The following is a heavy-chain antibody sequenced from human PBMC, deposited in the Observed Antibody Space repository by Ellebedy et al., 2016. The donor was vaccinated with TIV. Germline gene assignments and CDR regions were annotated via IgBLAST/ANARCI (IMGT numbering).Heavy chain of an antibody. CDR1: GFTFSNYA. V-gene: IGHV3-30-3*01. CDR2: ISYDGTNK. J-gene: IGHJ3*02. CDR3: ATARSDSGSALWAFDM. D-gene: IGHD3-10*01. Sequence: GESLKISCAASGFTFSNYAMHWVRQAPGKGLEWVAIISYDGTNKYYADSVKGRFTISRDNSKNTLYLQMNSLRAEDTAFYYCATARSDSGSALWAFDMWGQGTMVTVSS.